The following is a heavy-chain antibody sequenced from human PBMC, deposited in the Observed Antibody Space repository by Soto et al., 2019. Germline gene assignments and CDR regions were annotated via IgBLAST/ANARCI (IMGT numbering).Heavy chain of an antibody. Sequence: GGSLRLSCAASGFTFSNSAMSWVRQAPGKGLEWVSAITSSGGSTYYADSVKGRFTISRDNSKNTLSLQMNSLRAEDTATYYCAHRDSTGTTTYFDSWGQGIPVTVSS. D-gene: IGHD1-1*01. V-gene: IGHV3-23*01. CDR3: AHRDSTGTTTYFDS. J-gene: IGHJ4*02. CDR1: GFTFSNSA. CDR2: ITSSGGST.